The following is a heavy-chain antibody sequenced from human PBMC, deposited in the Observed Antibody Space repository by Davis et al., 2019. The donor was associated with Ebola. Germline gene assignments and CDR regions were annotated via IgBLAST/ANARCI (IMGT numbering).Heavy chain of an antibody. J-gene: IGHJ5*02. CDR2: INTNTGNP. CDR1: GYTFTSYA. CDR3: ARVPFITMVRGVITWFDP. D-gene: IGHD3-10*01. Sequence: ASVKVSCMASGYTFTSYAMNWVRQAPGQGLEWMGWINTNTGNPTYAQGFTGRFVFSLDTSVSTAYLQISSLKAEDTAVYYCARVPFITMVRGVITWFDPWGQGTLVTVSS. V-gene: IGHV7-4-1*02.